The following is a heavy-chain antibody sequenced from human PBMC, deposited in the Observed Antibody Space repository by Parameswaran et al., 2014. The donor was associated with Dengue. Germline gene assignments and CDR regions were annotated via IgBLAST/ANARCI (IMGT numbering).Heavy chain of an antibody. Sequence: VRQAPGQGLEWMGWVNVGNGNTKYSQKFQGRVTITRDTSASTAYMELSSLRSEDTAVYYCGRGVQAYCYEMDVWGQGTTVTVSS. J-gene: IGHJ6*02. CDR2: VNVGNGNT. V-gene: IGHV1-3*01. CDR3: GRGVQAYCYEMDV.